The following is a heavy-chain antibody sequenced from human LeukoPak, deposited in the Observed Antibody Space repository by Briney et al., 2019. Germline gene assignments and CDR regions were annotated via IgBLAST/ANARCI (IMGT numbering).Heavy chain of an antibody. D-gene: IGHD3-22*01. V-gene: IGHV1-2*02. CDR2: INPNSGGT. CDR1: GYTFTGYY. Sequence: ASVKVSCKASGYTFTGYYMHWVRQAPGQGLEWMGWINPNSGGTNYAQKFQGRVTMTRDTSISTAYMELNRLRSDDTAVYYCARDPDYYDSSGYYPYWGQGTLVTVSS. CDR3: ARDPDYYDSSGYYPY. J-gene: IGHJ4*02.